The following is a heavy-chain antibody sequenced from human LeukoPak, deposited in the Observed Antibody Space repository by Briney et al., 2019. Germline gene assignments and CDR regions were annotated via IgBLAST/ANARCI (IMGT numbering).Heavy chain of an antibody. CDR3: AREAIGVSRRGGFDI. Sequence: GGSLTLSCAASGCTFSNYAMHWVRQPPGKGLESVSGVSYSGGSKYYANSVKGRFTISRDNSKNTLNLQMGSLRTEDMAVYYCAREAIGVSRRGGFDIWGQGTMVTVSS. CDR2: VSYSGGSK. CDR1: GCTFSNYA. V-gene: IGHV3-64*01. D-gene: IGHD6-6*01. J-gene: IGHJ3*02.